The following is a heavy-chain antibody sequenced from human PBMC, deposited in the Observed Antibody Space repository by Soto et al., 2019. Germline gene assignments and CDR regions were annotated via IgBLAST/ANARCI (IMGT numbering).Heavy chain of an antibody. Sequence: SETLSLTCTVSGGSISSYYWSWIRQPPGKGLEWIGYIYYSGSTNYNPSLKSRVTISVDTSKNQFSLKLSSVTAADTAVYYCTREGGYYGSGSPPTAYFHYLGQGILVTVSS. CDR3: TREGGYYGSGSPPTAYFHY. V-gene: IGHV4-59*01. CDR2: IYYSGST. J-gene: IGHJ4*02. CDR1: GGSISSYY. D-gene: IGHD3-10*01.